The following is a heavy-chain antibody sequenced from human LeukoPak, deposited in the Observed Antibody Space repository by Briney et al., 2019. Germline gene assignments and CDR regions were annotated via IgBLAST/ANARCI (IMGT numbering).Heavy chain of an antibody. D-gene: IGHD2-15*01. Sequence: ASVKVSCKASGGTFSSYAISWVRQAPGQGLEWMGGIIPIFGTANYAQKFQGRVTITADKSTRTAYMELSSLRSEDTAVYYCARDVGGYSVNWFDPWGQGTLVTVSS. J-gene: IGHJ5*02. CDR3: ARDVGGYSVNWFDP. CDR1: GGTFSSYA. V-gene: IGHV1-69*06. CDR2: IIPIFGTA.